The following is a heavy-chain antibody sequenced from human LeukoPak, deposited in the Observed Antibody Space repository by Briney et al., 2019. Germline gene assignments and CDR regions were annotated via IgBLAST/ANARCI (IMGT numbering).Heavy chain of an antibody. Sequence: ASVKVSCKASGGTFSSYAISWVRQAPGQGLEWMGRIIPIFGTANYAQKFQGRVTITTDESTSTAYMELSSLGSEDTAVYYCARDRTTGTSGVWFDPWGQGTLVTVSS. V-gene: IGHV1-69*05. CDR3: ARDRTTGTSGVWFDP. CDR2: IIPIFGTA. D-gene: IGHD1-1*01. J-gene: IGHJ5*02. CDR1: GGTFSSYA.